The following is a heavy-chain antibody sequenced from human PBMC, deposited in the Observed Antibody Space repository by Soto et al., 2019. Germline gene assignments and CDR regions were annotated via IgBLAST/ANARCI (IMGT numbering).Heavy chain of an antibody. CDR3: ASRAQDVIGGNYSYAMDV. CDR2: TIPMFGTA. Sequence: QVQLVQSGAEVKKPGSSVKVSCKASGGTFSTHAISWVRQAPGQGLEWMGGTIPMFGTADYAQKFQGRVTSSAEASPRTADVGLRSLSAEHTAVYYCASRAQDVIGGNYSYAMDVWGQGTTVTVSS. J-gene: IGHJ6*02. D-gene: IGHD1-26*01. V-gene: IGHV1-69*12. CDR1: GGTFSTHA.